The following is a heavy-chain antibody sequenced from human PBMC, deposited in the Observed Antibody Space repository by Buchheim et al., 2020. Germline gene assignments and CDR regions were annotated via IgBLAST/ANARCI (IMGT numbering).Heavy chain of an antibody. CDR2: INPSGGST. D-gene: IGHD6-19*01. Sequence: QVQLVQSGAEVKKPGASVKVSCKASGYTFTSYYMHWVRQAPGQGLEWMGIINPSGGSTSYAQKFQGRVTMTRDTSTSPVYMELSSLRSEDTAVYYCARVLPGIAVARAGRWFDPWGQGTL. V-gene: IGHV1-46*03. CDR3: ARVLPGIAVARAGRWFDP. CDR1: GYTFTSYY. J-gene: IGHJ5*02.